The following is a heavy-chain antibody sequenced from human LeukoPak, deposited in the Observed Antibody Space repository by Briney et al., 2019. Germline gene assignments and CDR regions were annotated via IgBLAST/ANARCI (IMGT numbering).Heavy chain of an antibody. CDR1: GFTFSSYS. D-gene: IGHD6-19*01. CDR3: ARARTMAGSDAFDI. J-gene: IGHJ3*02. CDR2: IYYSGST. V-gene: IGHV4-39*07. Sequence: PGGSLRLSCAASGFTFSSYSMNWVRQAPGKGLEGIGSIYYSGSTYYNPSLKSRVTISVDTSKNQFSLQLRSATAADTAVYYCARARTMAGSDAFDIWGQGTMVTVSS.